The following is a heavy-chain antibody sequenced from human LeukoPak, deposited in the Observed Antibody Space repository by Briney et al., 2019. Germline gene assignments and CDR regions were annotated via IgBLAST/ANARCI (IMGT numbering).Heavy chain of an antibody. CDR1: GDPISSYY. CDR2: IYYSGST. D-gene: IGHD6-13*01. V-gene: IGHV4-59*01. Sequence: SETLSLTCTVSGDPISSYYWSWIRQPPGKGLEWIGYIYYSGSTNYNPSLKSRVTISVDTSKNQFSLKLSSVTAADTAVYYCATGRGYSSSWYWFDPWGQGTLVTVSS. J-gene: IGHJ5*02. CDR3: ATGRGYSSSWYWFDP.